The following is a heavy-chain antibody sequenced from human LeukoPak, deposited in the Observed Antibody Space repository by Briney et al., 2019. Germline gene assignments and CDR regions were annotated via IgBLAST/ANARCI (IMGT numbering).Heavy chain of an antibody. CDR3: TRGGLEPIDS. D-gene: IGHD1-1*01. Sequence: GGSLRLSCAASGFTFSTYWMHWVRQAPGKGLVWVSRINPDASTTNYADSVRGRFTISRDNAKNTLYLRMNSLRAEDTALYYCTRGGLEPIDSWGQGTLVTVSS. CDR1: GFTFSTYW. V-gene: IGHV3-74*01. J-gene: IGHJ4*02. CDR2: INPDASTT.